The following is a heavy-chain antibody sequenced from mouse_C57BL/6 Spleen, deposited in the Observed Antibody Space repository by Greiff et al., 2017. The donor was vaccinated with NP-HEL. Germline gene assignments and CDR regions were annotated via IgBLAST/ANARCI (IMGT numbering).Heavy chain of an antibody. CDR1: GYTFTSYW. CDR2: INPSSGYT. Sequence: QVQLQQSGAELAKPGASVKLSCKASGYTFTSYWMHWVKQRPGQGLEWIGYINPSSGYTKYNQKFKVKATLTADKSSSTAYMQLSSLTYEDSAVYYCARSRLITTVVTYYFDYWGQGTTLTVSS. CDR3: ARSRLITTVVTYYFDY. V-gene: IGHV1-7*01. D-gene: IGHD1-1*01. J-gene: IGHJ2*01.